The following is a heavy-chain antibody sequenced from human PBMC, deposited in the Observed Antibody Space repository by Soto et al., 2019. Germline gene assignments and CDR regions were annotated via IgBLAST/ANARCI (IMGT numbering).Heavy chain of an antibody. J-gene: IGHJ6*02. CDR3: ARDLRFLERNYGMDV. V-gene: IGHV3-30-3*01. D-gene: IGHD3-3*01. Sequence: RQAPGKGLEWVAVISYDGSNKYYADSVKGRFTISRDNSKNTLYLQMNSLRAEDTAVYYCARDLRFLERNYGMDVCSQATTVTVSS. CDR2: ISYDGSNK.